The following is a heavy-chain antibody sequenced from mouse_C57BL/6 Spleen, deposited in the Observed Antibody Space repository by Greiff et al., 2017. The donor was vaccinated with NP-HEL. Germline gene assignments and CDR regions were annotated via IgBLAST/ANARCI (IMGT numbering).Heavy chain of an antibody. CDR1: GYTFTSYW. V-gene: IGHV1-55*01. CDR2: IYPGSGST. J-gene: IGHJ1*03. D-gene: IGHD2-4*01. Sequence: QVQLKQPGAELVKPGASVKMSCKASGYTFTSYWITWVKQRPGQGLEWIGDIYPGSGSTNYNEKFKSKATLTVDTSSSTAYMQLSSLTSEDSAVYYCARAHYYDYDGWYFDVWGTGTTVTVSS. CDR3: ARAHYYDYDGWYFDV.